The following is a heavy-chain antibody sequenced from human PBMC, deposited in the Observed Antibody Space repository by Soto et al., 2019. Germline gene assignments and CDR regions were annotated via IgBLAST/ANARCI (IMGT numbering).Heavy chain of an antibody. J-gene: IGHJ6*03. D-gene: IGHD3-10*01. CDR2: MNPNSGNT. V-gene: IGHV1-8*01. CDR1: GYTFTSYD. CDR3: ARGQAGSGSPPYYYYYMDV. Sequence: ASVKVSCKASGYTFTSYDINWVRQATGQGLEWMGWMNPNSGNTGYAQKFQGRVTMTRNTSISTAYMELSSLRSEDTAVYYCARGQAGSGSPPYYYYYMDVWGKGTTVTVSS.